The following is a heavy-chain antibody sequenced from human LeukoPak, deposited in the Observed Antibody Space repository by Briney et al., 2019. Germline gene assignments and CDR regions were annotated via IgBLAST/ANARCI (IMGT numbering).Heavy chain of an antibody. D-gene: IGHD3-22*01. Sequence: GGSLRLSCAESGFTFSSYGMHWVRQAPGKGVERVAFIWYEGSKKYYADSVKGRFTISSDNSKKTLYLQMNSLRAEDTAVYYCASPDYYDSSGPRRRVLAFDIWGQGTMVTVSS. CDR1: GFTFSSYG. V-gene: IGHV3-30*02. CDR3: ASPDYYDSSGPRRRVLAFDI. CDR2: IWYEGSKK. J-gene: IGHJ3*02.